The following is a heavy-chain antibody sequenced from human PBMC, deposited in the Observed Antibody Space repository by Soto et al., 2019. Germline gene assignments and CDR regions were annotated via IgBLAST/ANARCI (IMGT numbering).Heavy chain of an antibody. CDR2: IYYSGST. J-gene: IGHJ5*02. CDR1: GGSISSGDYY. Sequence: SETLSLTCTVSGGSISSGDYYWSWIRQPPGKGLEWIGYIYYSGSTYYNPSLKSRVTISVDTSKNQFSLKLSSVTAADTAVYYCARNNHYYDSSRYLSWGTNWFDPWGQGNLVTVSS. V-gene: IGHV4-30-4*01. D-gene: IGHD3-22*01. CDR3: ARNNHYYDSSRYLSWGTNWFDP.